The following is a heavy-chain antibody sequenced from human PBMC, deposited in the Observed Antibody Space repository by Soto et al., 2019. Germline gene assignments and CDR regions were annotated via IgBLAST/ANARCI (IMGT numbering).Heavy chain of an antibody. CDR1: GYSISSGYY. CDR2: IYHSGST. Sequence: PSETLSLTCAVYGYSISSGYYWGWIRQPPGKGLEWIGSIYHSGSTYYNPSLKSRVTISVDTSKNQFSLKLSSVTAADTAVYYCARDGGVVVPAAIAFDYWGQGTLVTVS. J-gene: IGHJ4*02. CDR3: ARDGGVVVPAAIAFDY. V-gene: IGHV4-38-2*02. D-gene: IGHD2-2*02.